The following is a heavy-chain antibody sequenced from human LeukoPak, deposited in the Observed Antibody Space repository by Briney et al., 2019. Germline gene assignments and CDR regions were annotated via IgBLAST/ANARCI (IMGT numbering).Heavy chain of an antibody. J-gene: IGHJ4*02. CDR1: GFTFSSYG. V-gene: IGHV3-23*01. D-gene: IGHD1-7*01. Sequence: GGSLRLSCAASGFTFSSYGMSWVRQAPGKGLEWVSGINTSGGNTYCADSVKGRFTISRDNSKNTLSLQMNSLRAEDTGAYYCAKNYRYFDYWGQGTLVTVSS. CDR3: AKNYRYFDY. CDR2: INTSGGNT.